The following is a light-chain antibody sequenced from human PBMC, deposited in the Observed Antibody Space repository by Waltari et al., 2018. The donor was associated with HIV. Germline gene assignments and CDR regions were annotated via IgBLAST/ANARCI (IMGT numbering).Light chain of an antibody. J-gene: IGLJ2*01. V-gene: IGLV2-14*01. CDR3: SSFTNTKAVI. CDR1: SSDVGAYDY. CDR2: EVS. Sequence: QSALTQPAAVSGSPGQSIAVSCTGSSSDVGAYDYVSWYQQHPDEAPKLLIFEVSVRPSGVSDRFSGSKSGNTASLTSSGLQPEDEADYYCSSFTNTKAVIFGGGTRVTVL.